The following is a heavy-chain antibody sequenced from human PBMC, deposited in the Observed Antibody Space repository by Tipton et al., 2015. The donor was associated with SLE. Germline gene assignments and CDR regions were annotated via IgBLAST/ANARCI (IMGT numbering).Heavy chain of an antibody. V-gene: IGHV4-61*02. J-gene: IGHJ4*02. CDR3: ARGVFAHHFFDF. CDR2: IYTSGST. CDR1: GGSISSGSHY. D-gene: IGHD3-16*01. Sequence: TLSLTCTVSGGSISSGSHYWSWIRQPAGKGLEWIGRIYTSGSTDYNPSLKSRVTISVDTSKNQFSLKLNSVTAADTAVYYCARGVFAHHFFDFWGQGTLVTVSS.